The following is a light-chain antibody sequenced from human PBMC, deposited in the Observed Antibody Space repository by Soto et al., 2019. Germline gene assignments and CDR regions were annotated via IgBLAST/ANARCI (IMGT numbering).Light chain of an antibody. CDR1: QSVSRY. Sequence: EIVLTQSPATLSLSPGERDALSCRASQSVSRYLSWYQQRPGQAPRLLIYGASSRATGVPARFSGSGSGTDLTLTISSLESEDFAVYYCQQHSNWPLTFGGGTKVEIK. CDR3: QQHSNWPLT. CDR2: GAS. V-gene: IGKV3-11*01. J-gene: IGKJ4*01.